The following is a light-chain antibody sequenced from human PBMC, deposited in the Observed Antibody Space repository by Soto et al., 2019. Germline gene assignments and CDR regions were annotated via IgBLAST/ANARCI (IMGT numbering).Light chain of an antibody. CDR3: QSYDSSHVV. Sequence: QAVVTQPPSVSGAPGQRVTISCTGSSSNIGAGYDVHWYQHLPGTAPKLLIYGNSNRPSGVPDRFSGSKSGASASLAITGLQAEDEADYYCQSYDSSHVVFGGGTKVTVL. V-gene: IGLV1-40*03. CDR2: GNS. J-gene: IGLJ2*01. CDR1: SSNIGAGYD.